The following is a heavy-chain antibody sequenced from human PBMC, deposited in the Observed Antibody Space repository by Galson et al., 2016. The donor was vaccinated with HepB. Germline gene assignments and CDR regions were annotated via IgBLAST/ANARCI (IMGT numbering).Heavy chain of an antibody. CDR2: LDGSGYST. Sequence: SLRLSCAASGFTFSSYAMSWVRQAPGKGLEWVSSLDGSGYSTYYADSVKGRFTLSRDNSKNTLYLRMSSLRAEGTAVYYCAKGGYCGSGSYYHVFWGQGTLVTVSS. D-gene: IGHD3-10*01. CDR3: AKGGYCGSGSYYHVF. J-gene: IGHJ4*02. V-gene: IGHV3-23*01. CDR1: GFTFSSYA.